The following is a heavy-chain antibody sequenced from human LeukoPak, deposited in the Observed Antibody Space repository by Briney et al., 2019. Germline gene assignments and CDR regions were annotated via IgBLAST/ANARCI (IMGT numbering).Heavy chain of an antibody. CDR1: GFTFSSYS. J-gene: IGHJ4*02. D-gene: IGHD3-10*01. CDR3: AKDRSPMIRGVFDY. CDR2: ISSSSSTI. V-gene: IGHV3-48*04. Sequence: GGSLRLSCAASGFTFSSYSMNWVRQAPGKGLEWVSYISSSSSTIYYADSVKGRFTISRDNAKNSLYLQMNSLRAEDTAVYYCAKDRSPMIRGVFDYWGQGTLVTVSS.